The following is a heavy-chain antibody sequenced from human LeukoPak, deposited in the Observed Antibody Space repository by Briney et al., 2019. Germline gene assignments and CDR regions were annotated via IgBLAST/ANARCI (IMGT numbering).Heavy chain of an antibody. J-gene: IGHJ6*03. V-gene: IGHV1-69*05. CDR1: GGTFSSYA. CDR3: ARTRAIAARHYYYYMDV. D-gene: IGHD6-6*01. Sequence: SVKVSCKASGGTFSSYAISWVRQAPGQWLEWMGGIIPIFGTANYAQKFQGRVTITTDESTSTAYMELSSLRSEDTAVYYCARTRAIAARHYYYYMDVWGKGTTVTVSS. CDR2: IIPIFGTA.